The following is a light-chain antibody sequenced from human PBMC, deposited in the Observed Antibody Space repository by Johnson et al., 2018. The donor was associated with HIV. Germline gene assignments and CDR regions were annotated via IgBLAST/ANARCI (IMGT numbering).Light chain of an antibody. CDR2: ENN. Sequence: QSVLTQPPSVSAAPGQKVTISCSGSNSNIGNSYVSWYQQLPRTAPKLLIYENNKRPSGIPDRFSGSKSGTSATLGITGLQTGDEADYYCGTWDSSLDAYVFGTGTKLAVL. V-gene: IGLV1-51*02. J-gene: IGLJ1*01. CDR1: NSNIGNSY. CDR3: GTWDSSLDAYV.